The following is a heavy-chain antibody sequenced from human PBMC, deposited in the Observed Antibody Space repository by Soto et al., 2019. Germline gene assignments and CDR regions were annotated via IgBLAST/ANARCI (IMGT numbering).Heavy chain of an antibody. Sequence: QVHLEESGGGVVHPGTSLRLSCVASGFTFSSYGMHWVRQAPGKGLGWVAVIPNTENKKYYADSVKGRFNNSRDNSQNTMVLQMDSRMSEDTAMYYCARTAGGRVRGALDIWGQGTMVTVS. V-gene: IGHV3-30-3*01. CDR3: ARTAGGRVRGALDI. J-gene: IGHJ3*02. D-gene: IGHD6-13*01. CDR2: IPNTENKK. CDR1: GFTFSSYG.